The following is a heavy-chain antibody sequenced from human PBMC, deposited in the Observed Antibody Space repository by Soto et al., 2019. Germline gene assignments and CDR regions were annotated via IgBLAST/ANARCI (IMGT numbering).Heavy chain of an antibody. V-gene: IGHV4-39*01. Sequence: PSETLSLTCTVSGGSINTNNYYWGCVRQPPGKGLEWIGSVFYNGTTYYSPSLKSRVTISLAPSRTQFSLKLESVTAADTAVYFCARLVVVPPLANAWGQGTLVTVSS. CDR3: ARLVVVPPLANA. CDR2: VFYNGTT. CDR1: GGSINTNNYY. D-gene: IGHD2-15*01. J-gene: IGHJ5*02.